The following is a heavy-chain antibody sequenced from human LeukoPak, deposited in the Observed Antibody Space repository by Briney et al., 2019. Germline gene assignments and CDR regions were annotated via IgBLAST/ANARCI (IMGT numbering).Heavy chain of an antibody. V-gene: IGHV3-7*03. J-gene: IGHJ6*02. D-gene: IGHD3-16*01. Sequence: SGGSLRLSCAASGFNVSNNYMSWVRQAPGKGLEWVASINHNGNVNYYVDSVKGRFTISRDNAKNSLYLQMSNLRAEDTAVYFCARGGGLDVWGQGATVTVSS. CDR1: GFNVSNNY. CDR2: INHNGNVN. CDR3: ARGGGLDV.